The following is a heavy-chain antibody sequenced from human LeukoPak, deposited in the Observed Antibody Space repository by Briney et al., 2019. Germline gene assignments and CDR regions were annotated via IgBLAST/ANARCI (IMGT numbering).Heavy chain of an antibody. CDR2: ISYDGSNK. J-gene: IGHJ4*02. CDR3: ASLRGKADFDY. Sequence: PGGSLRLSCAASGFTFSSYAMHWVRQAPGKGLEWVAVISYDGSNKYYADSVKGRFTISRDNSKNTLYLQMNSLRAEDTAVYYCASLRGKADFDYWGQGTLVTVSS. D-gene: IGHD3-10*01. V-gene: IGHV3-30-3*01. CDR1: GFTFSSYA.